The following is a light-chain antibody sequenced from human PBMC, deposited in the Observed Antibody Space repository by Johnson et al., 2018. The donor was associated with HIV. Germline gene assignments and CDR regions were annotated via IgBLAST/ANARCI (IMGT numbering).Light chain of an antibody. Sequence: QSVLTQPPSVSAAPVQRVTISCSGNNSNIGYNSVSWYQRVPGTAPKLLIYENNKRPSGIADRFSASKSGTSATLDITGLQTGDEADYYCGAWDSGLTAHFVFGSGTTITVL. CDR3: GAWDSGLTAHFV. V-gene: IGLV1-51*02. CDR1: NSNIGYNS. J-gene: IGLJ1*01. CDR2: ENN.